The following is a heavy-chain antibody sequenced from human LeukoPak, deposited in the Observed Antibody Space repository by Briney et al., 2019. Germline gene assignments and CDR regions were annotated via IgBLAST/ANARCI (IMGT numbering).Heavy chain of an antibody. V-gene: IGHV3-33*01. D-gene: IGHD2-21*02. J-gene: IGHJ4*02. Sequence: GGSLRLSCVASGFTFSKYGMHWVRQAPGKGLQWLAIIWYDGHNNYYADSVKGRFTISRDNSENTLYLEMNDLKAEDTGVYYCAREWGLTAVAGGLGYWGQGTLVTDSS. CDR1: GFTFSKYG. CDR3: AREWGLTAVAGGLGY. CDR2: IWYDGHNN.